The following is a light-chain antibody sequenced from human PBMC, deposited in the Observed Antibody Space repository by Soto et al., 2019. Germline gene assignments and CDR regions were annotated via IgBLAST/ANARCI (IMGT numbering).Light chain of an antibody. CDR2: DAS. Sequence: DIQMTQSPSSLSASVGDRVTITCRASQDIRNDLGWYQQKPGRAPKLLIFDASSLESGVPSRFSGNGSGTEFTLTISGLQPDDFASYYCQQYNSYSGMFGQGTKVDIK. CDR1: QDIRND. J-gene: IGKJ1*01. V-gene: IGKV1-17*01. CDR3: QQYNSYSGM.